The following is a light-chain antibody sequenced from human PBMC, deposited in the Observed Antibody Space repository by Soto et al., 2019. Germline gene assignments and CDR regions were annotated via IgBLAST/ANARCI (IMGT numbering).Light chain of an antibody. CDR1: QSISSW. CDR2: DAS. Sequence: DIQMTQSPSTLAASVGDRVTSTCRASQSISSWLAWYQQKPGKAPKLLIYDASSLERGVPSRFSGSGSGTDFTLTISSLQPEDFATYYCQQSYSTPITFGQGTRLEIK. CDR3: QQSYSTPIT. V-gene: IGKV1-5*01. J-gene: IGKJ5*01.